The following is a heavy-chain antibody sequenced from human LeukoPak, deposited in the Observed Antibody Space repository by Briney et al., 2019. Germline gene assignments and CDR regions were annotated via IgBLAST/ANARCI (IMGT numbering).Heavy chain of an antibody. D-gene: IGHD3-10*01. J-gene: IGHJ3*02. CDR2: LRSDGSNK. Sequence: GGSLRLSCAASGFTFSSYGMHWVRQAPGKGLEGVALLRSDGSNKYYADSVKGRFTISRDNSKNTLYLQMSSLRAEDTAVYYCARVGYYADDAFDIWGQGTMVTVSS. CDR1: GFTFSSYG. CDR3: ARVGYYADDAFDI. V-gene: IGHV3-30*02.